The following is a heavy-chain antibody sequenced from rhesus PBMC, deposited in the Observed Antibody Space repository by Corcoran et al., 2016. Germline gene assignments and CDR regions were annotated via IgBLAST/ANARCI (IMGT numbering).Heavy chain of an antibody. V-gene: IGHV5-20*02. CDR1: GYSFTSYW. CDR2: IDPRDSDT. J-gene: IGHJ4*01. Sequence: EVQLLQSGAEVKRPGESLQISCKTLGYSFTSYWISWLRQMPGKGLEWMGAIDPRDSDTRNSPSFQGQVTISADKSISTAYLQWSSLKASDTATYYCALDGKRSYGFDYWGQGVLVTVSS. CDR3: ALDGKRSYGFDY. D-gene: IGHD5-36*01.